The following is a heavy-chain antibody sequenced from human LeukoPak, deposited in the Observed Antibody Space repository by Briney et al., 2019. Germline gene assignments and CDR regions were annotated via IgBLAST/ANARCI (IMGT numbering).Heavy chain of an antibody. D-gene: IGHD3-3*01. V-gene: IGHV3-33*06. CDR3: AKDLYYGAGPDY. J-gene: IGHJ4*02. CDR1: GFTFSSYG. CDR2: IWYDGSNK. Sequence: QTGGSLRLSCAASGFTFSSYGMHWVRQAPGKGLEWVAVIWYDGSNKYYADSVKGRFTISRDNSKNTLYLQMNSLRAEDTAVYYCAKDLYYGAGPDYWGQGTLVTVSS.